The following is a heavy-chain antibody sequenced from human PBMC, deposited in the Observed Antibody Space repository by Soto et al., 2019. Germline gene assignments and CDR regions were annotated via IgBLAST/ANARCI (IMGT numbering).Heavy chain of an antibody. V-gene: IGHV1-18*01. J-gene: IGHJ4*02. CDR2: ISTKNGDT. Sequence: QVQLVQSGADVKKPGASVRVSCKASGYTFTDYGITWVRQAPGQGLEWMGWISTKNGDTNLAQRFRGRVTLTTDTSTTTAYTDLRSLTPDDTAVYYCARDPPETPSDYWGQGTLVTVSS. CDR1: GYTFTDYG. CDR3: ARDPPETPSDY.